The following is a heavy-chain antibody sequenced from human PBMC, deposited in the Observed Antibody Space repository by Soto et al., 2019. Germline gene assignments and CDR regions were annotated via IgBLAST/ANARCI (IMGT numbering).Heavy chain of an antibody. J-gene: IGHJ6*02. V-gene: IGHV3-48*03. CDR2: ISSSGSTI. CDR1: GVTFSSYE. D-gene: IGHD6-6*01. Sequence: GSLRLSFAASGVTFSSYEMNWVRQAPGKGLEWVSYISSSGSTIYYADSVKGRFTISRDNAKNSLYLQMNSLRAEDTAVYYCARDPLIAARRMDVWGQGTTVTVSS. CDR3: ARDPLIAARRMDV.